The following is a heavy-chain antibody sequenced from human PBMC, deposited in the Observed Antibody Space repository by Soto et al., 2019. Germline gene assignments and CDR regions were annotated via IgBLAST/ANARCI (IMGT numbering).Heavy chain of an antibody. CDR1: GFNVSHYY. V-gene: IGHV3-66*01. CDR3: ARTNFYYYMDV. J-gene: IGHJ6*03. CDR2: IYSGDST. Sequence: PGGSLRLSCAASGFNVSHYYMNWVRQAPGKGLEWVSLIYSGDSTYYADSVKGRFTISRDNSKNTVYLQMNSLRAEDTAVYSCARTNFYYYMDVWGKGTTVTVSS.